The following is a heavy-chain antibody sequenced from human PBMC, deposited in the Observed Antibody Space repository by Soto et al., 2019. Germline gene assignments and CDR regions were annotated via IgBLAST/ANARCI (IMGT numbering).Heavy chain of an antibody. Sequence: ASVKVSCKTSGYTFISSDINWVRQAPGQGLEWVGLMNPNTGYTESAGKFQDRVTMTRDVSINTAYLELSGLTSEDTAVYFCGKKHSRSFCDYPARRSSDP. V-gene: IGHV1-8*01. D-gene: IGHD5-12*01. J-gene: IGHJ5*02. CDR2: MNPNTGYT. CDR3: GKKHSRSFCDYPARRSSDP. CDR1: GYTFISSD.